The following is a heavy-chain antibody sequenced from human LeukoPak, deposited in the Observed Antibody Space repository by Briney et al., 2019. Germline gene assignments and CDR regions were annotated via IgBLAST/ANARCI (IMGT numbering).Heavy chain of an antibody. CDR2: LYSDGNT. CDR3: ARGVEPLAANTLAY. V-gene: IGHV3-53*01. CDR1: GFTVITND. D-gene: IGHD1-14*01. Sequence: GGSLRLSCAASGFTVITNDMTWVRQAPRKGPEWVSVLYSDGNTKYADSVQGRFTISRDNSKNTLYLEMNSLSPDDTAVYYCARGVEPLAANTLAYWGQGTLVTVSS. J-gene: IGHJ4*02.